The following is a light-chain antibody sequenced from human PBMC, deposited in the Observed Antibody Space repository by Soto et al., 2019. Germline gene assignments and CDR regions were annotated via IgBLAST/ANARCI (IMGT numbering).Light chain of an antibody. Sequence: QMTQSPSSLSASVGDRVTITCRASQGISNYLAWYQQKPGKAPTLLIYAASNLQSGVPSRFRGSRSGTEFTLTVSSLQPEDFATYYCQQYNSYWTFGQGTRWIS. CDR1: QGISNY. CDR3: QQYNSYWT. J-gene: IGKJ1*01. V-gene: IGKV1-16*01. CDR2: AAS.